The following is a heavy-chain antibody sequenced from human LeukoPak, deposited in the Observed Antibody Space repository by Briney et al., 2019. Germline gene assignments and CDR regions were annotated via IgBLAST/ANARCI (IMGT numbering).Heavy chain of an antibody. CDR3: ARGRSKSSGCPDY. D-gene: IGHD6-19*01. J-gene: IGHJ4*02. V-gene: IGHV1-8*02. CDR1: GYTFTGYY. Sequence: ASVKVSCKASGYTFTGYYMHWVRQATGQGLEWMGWMNPNSGNTGYAQKFQGRVTMTRNTSISTAYMELSSLRSEDTAVYYCARGRSKSSGCPDYWGQGTLVTVSS. CDR2: MNPNSGNT.